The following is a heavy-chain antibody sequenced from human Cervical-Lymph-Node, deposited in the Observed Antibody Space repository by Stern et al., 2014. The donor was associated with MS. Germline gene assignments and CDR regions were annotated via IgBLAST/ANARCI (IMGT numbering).Heavy chain of an antibody. CDR1: GASITSHF. J-gene: IGHJ5*02. Sequence: QVQLQESGPGLLKPSETLSLTCNVSGASITSHFWSWIRQPPGKGLEWIGYIYYRGTTKYHASIKGRVAISINTYKNKLSLRQSPVTAADTAVYYCARATDLWGQGILVTVSS. CDR2: IYYRGTT. CDR3: ARATDL. V-gene: IGHV4-59*11.